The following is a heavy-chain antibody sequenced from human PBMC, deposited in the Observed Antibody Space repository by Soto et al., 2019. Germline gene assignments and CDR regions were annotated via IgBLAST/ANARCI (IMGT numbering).Heavy chain of an antibody. CDR1: GYTFTGYY. V-gene: IGHV1-2*02. D-gene: IGHD2-2*01. CDR3: APLPSCTSTSCANGNYAVDY. CDR2: INPNSGGT. Sequence: ASVRVSCKASGYTFTGYYMHWVRQAPGQGLEWMGWINPNSGGTNYAQKFQDRVTLTRDTSLSTAYMELNSLRSDDTAVYYCAPLPSCTSTSCANGNYAVDYWGQGTLVPLSS. J-gene: IGHJ4*02.